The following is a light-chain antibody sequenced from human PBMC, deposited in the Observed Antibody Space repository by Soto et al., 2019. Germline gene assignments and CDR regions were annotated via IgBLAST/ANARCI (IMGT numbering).Light chain of an antibody. CDR3: YSSKSSNTYV. V-gene: IGLV2-18*02. CDR2: EVS. CDR1: SSDVGSYNR. Sequence: SVLTQPPSVSGSPGQSVTISCTGTSSDVGSYNRVSWYQQPPGTAPKVMIYEVSNRPSGVPDRFSGSKSGNTASLTISGLQPEDEDDYYCYSSKSSNTYVFGTGTKVTVL. J-gene: IGLJ1*01.